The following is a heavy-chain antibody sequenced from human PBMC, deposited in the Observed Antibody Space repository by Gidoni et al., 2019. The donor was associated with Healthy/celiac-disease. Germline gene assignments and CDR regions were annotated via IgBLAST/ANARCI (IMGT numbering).Heavy chain of an antibody. D-gene: IGHD6-6*01. J-gene: IGHJ6*02. CDR2: IGTAGDT. CDR3: ARENSRRWYSSSSTYGMDV. Sequence: EVQLVESGGGLVQPGGSLRLSCAASGFTFSSYEMHWVRQATGKGLEWVSAIGTAGDTYYPGSVKGRFTISRENAKNSLYLQMNSLRAGDTAVYYCARENSRRWYSSSSTYGMDVWGQGTTVTVSS. CDR1: GFTFSSYE. V-gene: IGHV3-13*01.